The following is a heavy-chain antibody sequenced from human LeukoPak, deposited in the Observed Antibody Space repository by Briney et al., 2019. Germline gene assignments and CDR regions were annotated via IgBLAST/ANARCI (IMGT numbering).Heavy chain of an antibody. Sequence: GESLRLSCAASGFTVSSNYMSWVCQAPRQGLLSVSLIYSGGYTYYADSVKGRFTISRDNSKNTVYLQMNSLRAEDTAVYYCARGHYGSGIHQGAFDIWGQGTIVTVSS. CDR1: GFTVSSNY. D-gene: IGHD3-10*01. CDR2: IYSGGYT. J-gene: IGHJ3*02. V-gene: IGHV3-53*01. CDR3: ARGHYGSGIHQGAFDI.